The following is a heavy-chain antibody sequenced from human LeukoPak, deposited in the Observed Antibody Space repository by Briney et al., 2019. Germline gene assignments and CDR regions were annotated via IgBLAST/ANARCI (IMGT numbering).Heavy chain of an antibody. V-gene: IGHV4-39*01. CDR1: GGSIGSSGFY. CDR2: IYYPEST. Sequence: PSETLSLTCKVSGGSIGSSGFYWGWIRQPPGKGLGWIGSIYYPESTHYNPSLESRVTISVDTSKYQVSLTLSSVTATDTAVYYCVRHVSSGWDYYNGLDVWGQGTTVTVPS. CDR3: VRHVSSGWDYYNGLDV. J-gene: IGHJ6*02. D-gene: IGHD6-19*01.